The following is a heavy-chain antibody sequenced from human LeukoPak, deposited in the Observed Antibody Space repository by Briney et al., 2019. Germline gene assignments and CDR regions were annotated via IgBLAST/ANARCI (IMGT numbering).Heavy chain of an antibody. J-gene: IGHJ4*02. Sequence: ASVKVSCKASGGTFSSYAISWVRQAPGQGLEWMGGIIPIFGTANYAQKFQGRVTITADESTSTAYMELSSLRSEDTAVYYCARSDSSSFRFGYWGQGTLVTVSS. CDR1: GGTFSSYA. CDR3: ARSDSSSFRFGY. CDR2: IIPIFGTA. V-gene: IGHV1-69*13. D-gene: IGHD6-6*01.